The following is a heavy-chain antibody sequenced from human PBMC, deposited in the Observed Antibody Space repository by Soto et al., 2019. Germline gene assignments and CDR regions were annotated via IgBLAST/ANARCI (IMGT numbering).Heavy chain of an antibody. CDR1: GYTFLSYG. CDR3: ARVFRWSSSSWGFDY. D-gene: IGHD6-6*01. CDR2: ISAYNAHT. V-gene: IGHV1-18*01. J-gene: IGHJ4*02. Sequence: QVQLVQSGAEVKKPGASVKVSCKASGYTFLSYGITWVRQGPGQGLEWMGWISAYNAHTNYGQKFQDRVSMATDTSSNTAYLEVRSLRSDDTAFYFCARVFRWSSSSWGFDYWGQGTLVTVSS.